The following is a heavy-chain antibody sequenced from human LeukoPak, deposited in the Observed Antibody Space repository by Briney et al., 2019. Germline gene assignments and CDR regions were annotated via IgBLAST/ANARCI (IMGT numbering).Heavy chain of an antibody. V-gene: IGHV3-23*01. Sequence: PGGSLSLSCAASGFSFSNYALSWVRQAPGMGLEWVSGISASGGSTYYADSVKGRFTISRDNSKSTLYLQMNTLRAEDTAVYYCAKRIAAVVPYFDYWGEETPVTVSS. J-gene: IGHJ4*02. CDR2: ISASGGST. CDR1: GFSFSNYA. D-gene: IGHD6-13*01. CDR3: AKRIAAVVPYFDY.